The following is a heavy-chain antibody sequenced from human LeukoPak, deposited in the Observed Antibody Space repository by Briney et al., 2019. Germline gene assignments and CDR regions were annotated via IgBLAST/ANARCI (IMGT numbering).Heavy chain of an antibody. V-gene: IGHV1-18*01. J-gene: IGHJ6*02. CDR3: ARERVAVAGTGPYYYYYGMDV. CDR2: ISAYNGNT. CDR1: GYTFTSYG. D-gene: IGHD6-19*01. Sequence: VASVKVSCKASGYTFTSYGISWVRQAPGQGLEWMGWISAYNGNTNYAQKLQGRVTMTTDTSTSTAYMELRSLRSDDTAVYHCARERVAVAGTGPYYYYYGMDVWGQGTTVTVSS.